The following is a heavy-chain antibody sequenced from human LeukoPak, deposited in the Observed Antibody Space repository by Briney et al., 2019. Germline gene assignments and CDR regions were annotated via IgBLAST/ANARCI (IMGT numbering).Heavy chain of an antibody. CDR1: GFTFSSYA. Sequence: PGGSLRLSCAASGFTFSSYAMHWVRQAPGKGLEWVSYISGSGSTVYYADSVKGRFTISRDNAKNSLYLQMNSLRAEDTAVYYCARGEVGATGDLDGNFDYWGQGTLVTVSS. J-gene: IGHJ4*02. CDR3: ARGEVGATGDLDGNFDY. CDR2: ISGSGSTV. V-gene: IGHV3-48*04. D-gene: IGHD1-26*01.